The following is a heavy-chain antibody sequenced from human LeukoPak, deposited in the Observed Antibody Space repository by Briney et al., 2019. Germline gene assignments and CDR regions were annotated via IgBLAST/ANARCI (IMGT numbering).Heavy chain of an antibody. V-gene: IGHV3-7*01. D-gene: IGHD2-2*01. J-gene: IGHJ4*02. Sequence: TGGSLRLSCAASGFTFTTYWMAWVRQAPGKGLEWVANIRQDGGEKYYVDSVKGRFTISRDNAQNSLYLHINSLGAEDTAVYYYARHREGTTQVGLFNYWGQGTLVTVSS. CDR1: GFTFTTYW. CDR3: ARHREGTTQVGLFNY. CDR2: IRQDGGEK.